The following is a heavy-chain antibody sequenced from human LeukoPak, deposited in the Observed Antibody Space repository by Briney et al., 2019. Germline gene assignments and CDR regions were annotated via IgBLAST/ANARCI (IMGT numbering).Heavy chain of an antibody. V-gene: IGHV3-53*01. D-gene: IGHD6-6*01. CDR1: GFTVSSTY. CDR2: IYSGGGT. Sequence: GGSLRLSCAASGFTVSSTYMSWVRQAPGKGLEWVSVIYSGGGTYYADSVKGRFTISRDNSKNTLYLQMNSLRAEDTAVYYCARDRLYSSSSEDYWGQGTLVTVSS. J-gene: IGHJ4*02. CDR3: ARDRLYSSSSEDY.